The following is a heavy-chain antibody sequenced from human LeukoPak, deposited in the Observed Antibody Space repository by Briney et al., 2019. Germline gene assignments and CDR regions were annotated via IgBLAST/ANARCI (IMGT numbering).Heavy chain of an antibody. CDR3: AREFHCSGGTCYIDYYYYAMDV. V-gene: IGHV3-7*03. CDR2: IKQDGSER. Sequence: GGSLRLSCAASGFTFSSYWMSWVRQAPGKGLEWVASIKQDGSERYYVDSVKGRFTISRDNAKNSVYLQMNSLRVEDTAVYYCAREFHCSGGTCYIDYYYYAMDVWGKGTTVTVSS. D-gene: IGHD2-15*01. CDR1: GFTFSSYW. J-gene: IGHJ6*04.